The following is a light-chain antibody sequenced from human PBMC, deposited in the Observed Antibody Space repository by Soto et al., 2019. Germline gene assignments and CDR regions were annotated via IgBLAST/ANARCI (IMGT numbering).Light chain of an antibody. CDR2: VAY. V-gene: IGKV1-27*01. J-gene: IGKJ1*01. CDR1: QGISNY. CDR3: QKYNTAPWT. Sequence: DIQMTQSPSSLSASVGDRVTITCRASQGISNYLAWYQQQPGKVPKLLIYVAYTLQSGVPSRFTGSGSGTDFNLTISSLPPEDVANYYCQKYNTAPWTFGQVTKVEIK.